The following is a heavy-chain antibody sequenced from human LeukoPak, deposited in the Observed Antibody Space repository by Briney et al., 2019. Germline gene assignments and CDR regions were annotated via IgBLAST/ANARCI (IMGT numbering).Heavy chain of an antibody. Sequence: PSQTRSLTCAVYGGSFSGYYWNWIRQPPGKGLEWIGEINHSGSTNYNPSLKSRVTISLDTSKNQFSPKLSSVTAADTAVYYCARATYVWGSGNGMDVWGKGTTVTVSS. D-gene: IGHD3-16*01. J-gene: IGHJ6*04. CDR3: ARATYVWGSGNGMDV. CDR2: INHSGST. CDR1: GGSFSGYY. V-gene: IGHV4-34*01.